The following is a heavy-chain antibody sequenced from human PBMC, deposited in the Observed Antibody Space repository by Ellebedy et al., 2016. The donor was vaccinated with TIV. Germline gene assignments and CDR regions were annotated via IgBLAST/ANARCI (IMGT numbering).Heavy chain of an antibody. CDR1: GYSFTLFW. CDR2: IDAGDSRA. Sequence: GESLKISXKGYGYSFTLFWISWVRQMPGKGLEWMGRIDAGDSRAHYSPSFQGHVTISTDKSTSIAYLQWSSLRASDTAMYYCARHELGENAAFDYWGQGTQVTVSS. D-gene: IGHD7-27*01. CDR3: ARHELGENAAFDY. J-gene: IGHJ4*02. V-gene: IGHV5-10-1*01.